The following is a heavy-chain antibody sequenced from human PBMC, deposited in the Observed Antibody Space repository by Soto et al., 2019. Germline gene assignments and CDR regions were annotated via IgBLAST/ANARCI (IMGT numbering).Heavy chain of an antibody. J-gene: IGHJ4*02. D-gene: IGHD1-1*01. CDR3: ARDLDDWNHPTAGDY. Sequence: QVQLQESGPGLVKPSGTLSLTCAVSGGSISSSNWWSWVRQPPGKGLEWIGEIYHIGSTNYNPSLKSRVTISVDKSKIQCSLKLSSVTAADTAVYYCARDLDDWNHPTAGDYWGQGTLVTVSS. V-gene: IGHV4-4*02. CDR1: GGSISSSNW. CDR2: IYHIGST.